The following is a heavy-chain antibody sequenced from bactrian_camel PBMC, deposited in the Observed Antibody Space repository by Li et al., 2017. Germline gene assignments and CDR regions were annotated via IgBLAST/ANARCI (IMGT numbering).Heavy chain of an antibody. D-gene: IGHD6*01. J-gene: IGHJ4*01. CDR2: ICGDTT. V-gene: IGHV3S63*01. CDR3: AARSDIGLTSDWALPHTYNY. Sequence: HVQLVESGGGSAQAGGSLRLSCVASGFAVSDHCMGWFRQGPGKEREGVAAICGDTTYYSDSVKGRFTISRDKAENLVYLRMNSLKPEDTSMYYCAARSDIGLTSDWALPHTYNYWGQGTQVTVS. CDR1: GFAVSDHC.